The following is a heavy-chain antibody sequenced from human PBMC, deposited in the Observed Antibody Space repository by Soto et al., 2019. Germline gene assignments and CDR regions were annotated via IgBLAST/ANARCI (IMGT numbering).Heavy chain of an antibody. CDR3: ARSHSFDGSIYHYYFDF. CDR2: IYASGTT. Sequence: SETLSLTCTVSGGSIGSFYWSWIRQPPGGTLEWIGYIYASGTTTYDPSLESRVTMSVDMPNNEFSLDLTSVTAADTAVYYCARSHSFDGSIYHYYFDFWGQGTLVTVSS. J-gene: IGHJ4*02. CDR1: GGSIGSFY. V-gene: IGHV4-59*01. D-gene: IGHD3-3*02.